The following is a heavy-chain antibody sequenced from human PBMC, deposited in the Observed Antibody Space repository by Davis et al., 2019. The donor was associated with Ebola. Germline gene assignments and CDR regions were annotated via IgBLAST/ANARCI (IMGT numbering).Heavy chain of an antibody. CDR1: GFTFSSYW. J-gene: IGHJ4*02. CDR3: ARDVGRHFWSANPTDN. Sequence: GESPKTPRAASGFTFSSYWQHCVRQAPGRGLVWVSRINNLGTSASYGDSVRGRFTISRDNAKNTVFLQMNSLRAEDTAVYYCARDVGRHFWSANPTDNWGQGALVTVSS. V-gene: IGHV3-74*01. CDR2: INNLGTSA. D-gene: IGHD3-3*02.